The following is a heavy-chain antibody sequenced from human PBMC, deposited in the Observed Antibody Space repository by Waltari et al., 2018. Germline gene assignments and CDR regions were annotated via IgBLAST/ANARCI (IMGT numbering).Heavy chain of an antibody. CDR1: GYPFSEYY. D-gene: IGHD3-3*01. Sequence: QVQLVQSGAEVKKPGASVKVSCTASGYPFSEYYIHWVRQAPGQGLEWMGWILPNTGGTNYAQNFQGRVTMTTDTSINTAYLELSSLRYDDTAVFYCVRDFWSAGSRWGQGTLVTIS. CDR2: ILPNTGGT. J-gene: IGHJ4*02. V-gene: IGHV1-2*02. CDR3: VRDFWSAGSR.